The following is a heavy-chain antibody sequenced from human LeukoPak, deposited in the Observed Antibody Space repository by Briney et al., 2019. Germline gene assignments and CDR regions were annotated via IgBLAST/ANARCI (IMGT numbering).Heavy chain of an antibody. J-gene: IGHJ4*02. CDR1: GGSISSSSYY. D-gene: IGHD1-7*01. V-gene: IGHV4-39*01. CDR2: IYYSGST. CDR3: ARHPLELRRDYDY. Sequence: PSETLSLTCTVSGGSISSSSYYWGWIRQPPGKGLEWIGSIYYSGSTYYNPSLKSRVTISVDTSKNQFSLKLSSVTAADTAVYYCARHPLELRRDYDYWGQGTLVTVSS.